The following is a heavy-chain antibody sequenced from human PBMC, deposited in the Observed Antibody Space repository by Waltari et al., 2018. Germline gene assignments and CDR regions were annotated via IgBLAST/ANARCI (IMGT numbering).Heavy chain of an antibody. CDR1: GFTFSSYA. J-gene: IGHJ4*02. CDR2: IYSGGST. D-gene: IGHD1-26*01. CDR3: AKVGATGGVY. Sequence: EVQLLESGGGLVQPGGSLRLSCAASGFTFSSYAMSWVRQAPGKGRGWVSVIYSGGSTYYADSVKGRFTISRDNSKNTLYLQMNSLRAEDTAVYYCAKVGATGGVYWGQGTLVTVSS. V-gene: IGHV3-23*03.